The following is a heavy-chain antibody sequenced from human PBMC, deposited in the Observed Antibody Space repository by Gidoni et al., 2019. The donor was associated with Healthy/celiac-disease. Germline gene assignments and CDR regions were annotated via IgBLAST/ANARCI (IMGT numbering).Heavy chain of an antibody. CDR3: ARWGSYCSSTSCPFFGYGMDV. Sequence: QVQLQESGPGLVKPSQTLSLTCPVSGGSISSGGYYWSWLRQHPGKGLEWIGYIYYSGSTYYNPSLKSRVTISVDTSKNQFSLKLSSVTAADTAVYYCARWGSYCSSTSCPFFGYGMDVWGQGTTVTVSS. CDR1: GGSISSGGYY. J-gene: IGHJ6*02. V-gene: IGHV4-31*03. CDR2: IYYSGST. D-gene: IGHD2-2*01.